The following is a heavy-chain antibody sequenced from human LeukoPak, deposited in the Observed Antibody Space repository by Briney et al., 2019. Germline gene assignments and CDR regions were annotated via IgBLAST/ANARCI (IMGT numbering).Heavy chain of an antibody. J-gene: IGHJ4*02. V-gene: IGHV4-34*01. CDR3: ARDSATTGLA. D-gene: IGHD4-17*01. CDR1: GGSFSGYY. CDR2: INHSGST. Sequence: SETLSLTCAVYGGSFSGYYWSWIRQPPGKGLEWIGEINHSGSTSYNPSLKSRVTISVDTSKNQFSLKLSSVTAADTAVYYCARDSATTGLAWGQGTLVTVSS.